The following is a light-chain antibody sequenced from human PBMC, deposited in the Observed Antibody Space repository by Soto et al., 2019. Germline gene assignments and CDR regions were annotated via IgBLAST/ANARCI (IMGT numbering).Light chain of an antibody. J-gene: IGKJ1*01. Sequence: DIQMTQSPSSLSASVGDRVTITCRASQSISRSLNWYQHRPGKAPNLLIYAASRLQSGVPSRFSGGGSGTDFTLTISSLQPEDFATYYCQQSFDSSWTFGSGTKVDLK. CDR1: QSISRS. CDR3: QQSFDSSWT. V-gene: IGKV1-39*01. CDR2: AAS.